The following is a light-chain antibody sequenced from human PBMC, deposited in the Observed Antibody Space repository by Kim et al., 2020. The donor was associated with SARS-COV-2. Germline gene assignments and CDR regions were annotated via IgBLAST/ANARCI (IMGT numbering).Light chain of an antibody. CDR2: YDS. J-gene: IGLJ2*01. V-gene: IGLV3-21*04. CDR3: QVWDSSSDHRVV. Sequence: SYELTQPPSVSVAPGQTARITCGGNSIGTKSVHWYQRKPGQAPILVISYDSDRPSGIPERFSGSNSGNTATLTISRVEAGDEADYYCQVWDSSSDHRVVFGGGTQLTVL. CDR1: SIGTKS.